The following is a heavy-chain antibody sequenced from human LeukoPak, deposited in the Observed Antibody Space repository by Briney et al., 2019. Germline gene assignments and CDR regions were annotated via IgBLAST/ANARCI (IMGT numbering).Heavy chain of an antibody. V-gene: IGHV4-59*08. D-gene: IGHD3-22*01. CDR3: ATLQSSGYDYSDY. CDR2: IYYSGYT. J-gene: IGHJ4*02. CDR1: GGSISSYY. Sequence: PSETLSLTCSVFGGSISSYYWSWIRQPPGKGLEWIGYIYYSGYTDYNPSLKSRVTMSVDTSKNQFSLKLTSVTAADTAVYYCATLQSSGYDYSDYWGQGILVTVSS.